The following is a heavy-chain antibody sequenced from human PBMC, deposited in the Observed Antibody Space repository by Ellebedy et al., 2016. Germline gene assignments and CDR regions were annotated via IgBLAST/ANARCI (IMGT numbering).Heavy chain of an antibody. CDR2: IYYSGST. J-gene: IGHJ6*03. D-gene: IGHD1-1*01. Sequence: SETLSLTXTVSGGSISSYYWSWIRQPAGKGLEWIGYIYYSGSTYYNPSLKSRVTISVDTSKNQFSLKLSSVTAADTAVYYCARGRNDDGDFFYYYYYMDVWGKGTTVTVSS. CDR1: GGSISSYY. V-gene: IGHV4-59*06. CDR3: ARGRNDDGDFFYYYYYMDV.